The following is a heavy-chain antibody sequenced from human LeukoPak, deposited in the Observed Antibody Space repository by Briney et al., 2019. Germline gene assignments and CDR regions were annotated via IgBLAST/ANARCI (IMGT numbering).Heavy chain of an antibody. V-gene: IGHV3-23*01. D-gene: IGHD5-18*01. CDR2: ISGSGGST. CDR3: ATYTAMVRAFDI. Sequence: PGGSLRLSCAASGFTFSSYAMSWVRQAPGKGLEWVSAISGSGGSTYYADSVKGRFTISRDNSKNTLYLQMNSLRAEDTAVYYCATYTAMVRAFDIWGQGTMVTVSS. CDR1: GFTFSSYA. J-gene: IGHJ3*02.